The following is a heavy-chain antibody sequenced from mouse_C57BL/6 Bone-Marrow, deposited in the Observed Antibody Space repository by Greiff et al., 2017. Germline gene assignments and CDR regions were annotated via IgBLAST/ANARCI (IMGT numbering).Heavy chain of an antibody. J-gene: IGHJ2*01. Sequence: VQLQQSGAELVRPGSSVKMSCKTSGYTFTSYGINWVKQRPGQGLEWIGYIYIGNGYTEYNEKFKGKATLPSDTSSSTAYMQLSSLTSEDSAIYFCASHYYGSSYPLGYWGQGTTLTVSS. CDR3: ASHYYGSSYPLGY. CDR1: GYTFTSYG. CDR2: IYIGNGYT. D-gene: IGHD1-1*01. V-gene: IGHV1-58*01.